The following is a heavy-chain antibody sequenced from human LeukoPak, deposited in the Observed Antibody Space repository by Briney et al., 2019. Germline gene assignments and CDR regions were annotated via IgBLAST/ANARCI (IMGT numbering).Heavy chain of an antibody. CDR1: GFTFSDFY. Sequence: GGSLRLSCAASGFTFSDFYISWIRQTPGKGLEWVSSIKGRFTISRDNAKNSLFLQMNSLRVEDTAVYYCARVPSSFRVEWGQGTLVSVSS. V-gene: IGHV3-11*01. CDR3: ARVPSSFRVE. CDR2: I. J-gene: IGHJ4*02. D-gene: IGHD3-10*01.